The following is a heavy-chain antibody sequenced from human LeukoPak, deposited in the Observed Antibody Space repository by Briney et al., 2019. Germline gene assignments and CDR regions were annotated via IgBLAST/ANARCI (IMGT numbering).Heavy chain of an antibody. CDR1: GYTFTGHY. Sequence: ALVKVSCKASGYTFTGHYMHWVRQAPGQGLEWMGWINPNSGGTNYAQNFQGRVTMTRDTSISSAYMELSSLRSDDTAVYYCARDKDTAMVGDYWGQGTLLTVSS. V-gene: IGHV1-2*02. D-gene: IGHD5-18*01. J-gene: IGHJ4*02. CDR3: ARDKDTAMVGDY. CDR2: INPNSGGT.